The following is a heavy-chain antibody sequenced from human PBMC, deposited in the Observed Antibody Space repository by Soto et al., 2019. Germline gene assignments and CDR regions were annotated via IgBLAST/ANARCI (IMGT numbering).Heavy chain of an antibody. J-gene: IGHJ6*02. Sequence: QVQLQESGPGLVKASDTLSLTCTVSGGSISGYYWSWIRQSPGKGLEYIGYIYYRGSTNYNPSLKSRVTMSVDTSRNQFSLKVNSVTAADTAVYYCARQQLLPFYYALDVWGQGTTVTVSS. CDR2: IYYRGST. CDR3: ARQQLLPFYYALDV. CDR1: GGSISGYY. V-gene: IGHV4-59*07. D-gene: IGHD6-13*01.